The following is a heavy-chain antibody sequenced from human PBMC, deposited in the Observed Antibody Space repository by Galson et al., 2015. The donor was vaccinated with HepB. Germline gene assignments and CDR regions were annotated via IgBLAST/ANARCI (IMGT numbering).Heavy chain of an antibody. J-gene: IGHJ4*02. Sequence: SLRLSCVASGFGFSDSAIHWVRQASGKGLEWVGRIRGKSNNYATEYSASVKGRFTISRDDSKNTAFLQMNSLKTDDTAIYHCTRQGEAGLFDYWGQGTLVTVSS. CDR1: GFGFSDSA. CDR3: TRQGEAGLFDY. CDR2: IRGKSNNYAT. D-gene: IGHD6-13*01. V-gene: IGHV3-73*01.